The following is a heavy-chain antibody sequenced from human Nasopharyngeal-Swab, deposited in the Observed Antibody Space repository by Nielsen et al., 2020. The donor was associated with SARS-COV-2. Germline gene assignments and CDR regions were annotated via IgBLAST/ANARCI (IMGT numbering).Heavy chain of an antibody. D-gene: IGHD5-12*01. V-gene: IGHV3-33*01. Sequence: GSLLKISCAASGFTFRNYAMHWVRQAPGKGLEWVAVVWYDGSNKHYADSVKGRFTISRDDSKNTLYLQMSSLRAEDTAVYYCARERARYSGYDSGDYWGQGTLVTVSS. CDR3: ARERARYSGYDSGDY. CDR2: VWYDGSNK. CDR1: GFTFRNYA. J-gene: IGHJ4*02.